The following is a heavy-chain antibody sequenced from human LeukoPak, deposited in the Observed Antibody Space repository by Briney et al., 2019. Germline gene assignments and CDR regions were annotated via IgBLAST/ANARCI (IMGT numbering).Heavy chain of an antibody. V-gene: IGHV3-7*01. CDR2: IKQDGSEK. J-gene: IGHJ4*02. Sequence: GGSLRLSCAASRFTLGTYWMTWVRQGPGKGLEWVANIKQDGSEKYYVDSVKGRFIVSRDNAKNSLYLQMNSLRAEDTAVYYCARDLAWGGYWGQGTLVTVSS. CDR3: ARDLAWGGY. D-gene: IGHD7-27*01. CDR1: RFTLGTYW.